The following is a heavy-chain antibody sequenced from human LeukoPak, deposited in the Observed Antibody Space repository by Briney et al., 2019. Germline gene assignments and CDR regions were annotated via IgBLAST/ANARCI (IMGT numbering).Heavy chain of an antibody. J-gene: IGHJ3*02. D-gene: IGHD3-10*01. Sequence: GGSLRLSCAASGFTFSNYWMHWVRQAPGKGLVWVSRINIDRSTTTYADSVKGRFTISRDNAKNTLYLQMNSLRDEDTAVYYCARDHPSRTMVRGVIHHAFDIRGQGTMVTVSS. CDR3: ARDHPSRTMVRGVIHHAFDI. CDR2: INIDRSTT. V-gene: IGHV3-74*01. CDR1: GFTFSNYW.